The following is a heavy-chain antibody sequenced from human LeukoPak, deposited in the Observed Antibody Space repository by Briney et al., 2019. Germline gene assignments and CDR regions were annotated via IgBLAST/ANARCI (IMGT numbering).Heavy chain of an antibody. D-gene: IGHD1-26*01. Sequence: KPGGSLRLSCAASGFTFSDYYMSWIRQAPGKGLEWVSYISSSGNTIYYADSVKGRFTISRDNSKNTLYLQMNSLRAEDTAVYYCAKDRDGSFNDAFDIWGQGTMVTVSS. CDR3: AKDRDGSFNDAFDI. J-gene: IGHJ3*02. CDR2: ISSSGNTI. V-gene: IGHV3-11*01. CDR1: GFTFSDYY.